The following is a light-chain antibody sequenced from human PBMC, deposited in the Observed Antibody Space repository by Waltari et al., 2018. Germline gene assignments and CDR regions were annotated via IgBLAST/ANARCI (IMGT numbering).Light chain of an antibody. J-gene: IGLJ2*01. V-gene: IGLV3-21*01. Sequence: SYVLTQPPSVSVAPGKTATITCGGNNFGTRNVHWYQRKPGQAPVLLIYYDDHRPSGIPERFSGSASGNTATLTISRGEAGDEADYYCQVWESSSEVLVGGGTKLTFL. CDR1: NFGTRN. CDR3: QVWESSSEVL. CDR2: YDD.